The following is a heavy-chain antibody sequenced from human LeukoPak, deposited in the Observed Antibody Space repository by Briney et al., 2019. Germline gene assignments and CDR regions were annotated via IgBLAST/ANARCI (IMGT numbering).Heavy chain of an antibody. D-gene: IGHD2-2*01. Sequence: SETLSLTCAVYGGSFSGYYWSWIPQPPGKGLEWIGEINHSGSTNYNPSLKSRVTISVDTSKNQFSLKLSSVTAADTAVYYCARNRYCSSTSCYRGRGWFDPWGQGTLVTVSS. V-gene: IGHV4-34*01. J-gene: IGHJ5*02. CDR1: GGSFSGYY. CDR3: ARNRYCSSTSCYRGRGWFDP. CDR2: INHSGST.